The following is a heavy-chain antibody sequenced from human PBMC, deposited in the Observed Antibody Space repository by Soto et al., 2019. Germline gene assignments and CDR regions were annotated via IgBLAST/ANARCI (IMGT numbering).Heavy chain of an antibody. V-gene: IGHV1-69*01. CDR3: ARDGWYCSGGSCYYFDY. J-gene: IGHJ4*02. Sequence: QVQLVQSGAEVKKPGSSVKVSCKASGGTSSSYAISWVRQAPGQGLEWMGGIIPIFGTANYAQKFQGRVTITADESTSTAYMELSSLRSEDTAVYYCARDGWYCSGGSCYYFDYWGQGTLVTVSS. CDR2: IIPIFGTA. D-gene: IGHD2-15*01. CDR1: GGTSSSYA.